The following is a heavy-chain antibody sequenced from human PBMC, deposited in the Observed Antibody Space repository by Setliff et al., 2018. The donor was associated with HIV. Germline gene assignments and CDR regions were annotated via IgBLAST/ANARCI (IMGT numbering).Heavy chain of an antibody. Sequence: KVSCKASEYTFTIYYIHWVRQALGQGFEWMGIINPRGGITTYSQNFQGRVTMTRDTSTSTIYMELSSLRSEDTAVYYCATTQDGPGGNYFDSWGQGTLVTVSS. CDR3: ATTQDGPGGNYFDS. CDR2: INPRGGIT. D-gene: IGHD3-16*01. V-gene: IGHV1-46*01. CDR1: EYTFTIYY. J-gene: IGHJ4*02.